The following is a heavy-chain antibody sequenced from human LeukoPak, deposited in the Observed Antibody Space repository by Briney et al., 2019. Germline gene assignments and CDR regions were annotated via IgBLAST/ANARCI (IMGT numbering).Heavy chain of an antibody. D-gene: IGHD5-12*01. Sequence: GGSLRLSCVASGFTFSTYAMSWVRQAPGKGLEWVSSIGGDAVRTDYADSVKGRFTFSRDNSKNTLYLQMNRLRAEDTAVYYCVKDQFSDNGIYDPFDIWGLGTMVTV. CDR1: GFTFSTYA. CDR2: IGGDAVRT. J-gene: IGHJ3*02. CDR3: VKDQFSDNGIYDPFDI. V-gene: IGHV3-23*01.